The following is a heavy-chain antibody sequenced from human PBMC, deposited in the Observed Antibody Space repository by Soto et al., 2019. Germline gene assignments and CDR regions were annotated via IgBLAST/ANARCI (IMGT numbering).Heavy chain of an antibody. CDR2: IYYSGST. Sequence: SETLSLTCTVSGGSISSGGYYWSWIRQHPGKGLEWIGYIYYSGSTYYNPSLKSRVTISVDTSKNQFSLKLSSVTAADTAVYYCARAPKVVAATRGIDAFDIWGQGTMVTVSS. CDR3: ARAPKVVAATRGIDAFDI. CDR1: GGSISSGGYY. J-gene: IGHJ3*02. V-gene: IGHV4-31*03. D-gene: IGHD2-15*01.